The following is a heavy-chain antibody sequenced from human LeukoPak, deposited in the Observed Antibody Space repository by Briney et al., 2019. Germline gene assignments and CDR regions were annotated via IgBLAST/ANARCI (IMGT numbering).Heavy chain of an antibody. CDR2: INPNSGGT. Sequence: ASVKVSCKASGYTFTGYYMHWVRQAPGQGLEWMGWINPNSGGTNYAQKFQGRVTMTRDTSISTAYMELSRLRSEDTAVYYCASSPHYYDSSGPDYYYYYGMDVWGQGTTVTVSS. V-gene: IGHV1-2*02. CDR1: GYTFTGYY. D-gene: IGHD3-22*01. CDR3: ASSPHYYDSSGPDYYYYYGMDV. J-gene: IGHJ6*02.